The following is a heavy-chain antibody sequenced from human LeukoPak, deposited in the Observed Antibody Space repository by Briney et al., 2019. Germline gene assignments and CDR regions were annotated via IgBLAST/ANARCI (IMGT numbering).Heavy chain of an antibody. CDR2: FSSGGLLI. CDR3: ARDLSGDYPKDSLDI. J-gene: IGHJ3*02. Sequence: PGGSLRLSCAASGFTLSDYYMSWIRQAPGKGLGWVSYFSSGGLLIYYADSVKGRFTISRDNAKNSLYLQTNSLRAEDTAVYYCARDLSGDYPKDSLDIWGQGTMVTVSS. CDR1: GFTLSDYY. V-gene: IGHV3-11*01. D-gene: IGHD4-17*01.